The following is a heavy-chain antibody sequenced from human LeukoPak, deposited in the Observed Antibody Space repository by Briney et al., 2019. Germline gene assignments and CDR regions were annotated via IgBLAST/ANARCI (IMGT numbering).Heavy chain of an antibody. D-gene: IGHD1-14*01. Sequence: ASVKVSCKASGGTFSSYAISWVRQAPGQGLEWMGRIIPILGIANYAQKFQGRVTITADKSTSTAYMELSSLRSEDTAVYYCARGLGPPDAFDYWGQGTLVTVSS. CDR2: IIPILGIA. J-gene: IGHJ4*02. CDR1: GGTFSSYA. CDR3: ARGLGPPDAFDY. V-gene: IGHV1-69*04.